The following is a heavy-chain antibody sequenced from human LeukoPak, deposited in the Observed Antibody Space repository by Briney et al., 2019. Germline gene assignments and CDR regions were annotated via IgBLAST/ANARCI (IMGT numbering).Heavy chain of an antibody. CDR3: AREYCSSTSCYNDAFDI. V-gene: IGHV1-2*02. CDR1: EYIFTTYY. D-gene: IGHD2-2*02. J-gene: IGHJ3*02. CDR2: MHPNSGAT. Sequence: ASVKVSCKASEYIFTTYYMHWVRQAPGQGLEWMGWMHPNSGATNYAQKIQGRVTMTRDTSISTAYMELSSLRSEDTAVYYCAREYCSSTSCYNDAFDIWGQGTMVTVSS.